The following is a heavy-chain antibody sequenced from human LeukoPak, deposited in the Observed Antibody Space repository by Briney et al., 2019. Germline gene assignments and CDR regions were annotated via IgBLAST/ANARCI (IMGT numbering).Heavy chain of an antibody. V-gene: IGHV3-21*04. D-gene: IGHD2-21*02. CDR1: GFNFRGYN. Sequence: GGSLRLSCAASGFNFRGYNMNWVRQAPGKGLEWVSSMSTSSTYIYYADSIKGRFTISRDNSKNTLYLQMNSLRAEDTAVYYCARAVSVSGGDGYWGQGTLVTVSS. J-gene: IGHJ4*02. CDR2: MSTSSTYI. CDR3: ARAVSVSGGDGY.